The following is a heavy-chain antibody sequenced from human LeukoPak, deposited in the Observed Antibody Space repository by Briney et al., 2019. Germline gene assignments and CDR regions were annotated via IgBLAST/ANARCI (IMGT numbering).Heavy chain of an antibody. Sequence: PSETLSLTCAVYGGSFSGYYWTWIRQPPGKGLEWIGEINHSGSTNYNPSLKSRVTISVDRSKNQFSLKLSSVTAADTAVYYCARAHGRDGDYPAWFDPWGQGTLVTVSS. CDR1: GGSFSGYY. V-gene: IGHV4-34*01. D-gene: IGHD4-17*01. J-gene: IGHJ5*02. CDR2: INHSGST. CDR3: ARAHGRDGDYPAWFDP.